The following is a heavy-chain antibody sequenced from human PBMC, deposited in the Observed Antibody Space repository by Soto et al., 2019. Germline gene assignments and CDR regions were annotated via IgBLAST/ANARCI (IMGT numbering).Heavy chain of an antibody. J-gene: IGHJ3*02. CDR2: IFSNDEK. Sequence: SGPTLVNPTETLTLTCTVSGFSLSNARMGVSWIRQPPGKALEWLAHIFSNDEKSYSTSLKSRLTISKDTAKRQVVRTMTNRDPVDTATYYCARILRVGPEDAFDIWGQGTMVTVSS. CDR1: GFSLSNARMG. D-gene: IGHD1-26*01. V-gene: IGHV2-26*01. CDR3: ARILRVGPEDAFDI.